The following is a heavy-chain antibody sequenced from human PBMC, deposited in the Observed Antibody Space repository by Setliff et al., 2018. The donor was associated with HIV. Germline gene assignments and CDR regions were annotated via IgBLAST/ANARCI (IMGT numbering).Heavy chain of an antibody. J-gene: IGHJ4*02. D-gene: IGHD6-19*01. CDR1: GDSVSSSNR. Sequence: PSETLSLTCAVSGDSVSSSNRWNWVRQPPGKGLEWIGEIDHSGSTNYNPSLKSRVTISVDKSKNQFSLKLNSVTAADTAVYYCARGLWSSGGPIYFDFWGQGTLVTVSS. CDR3: ARGLWSSGGPIYFDF. V-gene: IGHV4-4*02. CDR2: IDHSGST.